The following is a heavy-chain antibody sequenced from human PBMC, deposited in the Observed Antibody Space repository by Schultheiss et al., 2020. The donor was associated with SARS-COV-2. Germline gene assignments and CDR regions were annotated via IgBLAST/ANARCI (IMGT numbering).Heavy chain of an antibody. D-gene: IGHD1-26*01. CDR1: GFTFGDYA. Sequence: GGSLRLSCTASGFTFGDYAMSWVRQAPGKGLEWVGRIKSKTDSGTTDYAAPVKGRFTISRDDSINTLYLQMNSLKTEDTAVYYCTAGGSYYPHWGQGILVTVAS. J-gene: IGHJ4*02. CDR3: TAGGSYYPH. CDR2: IKSKTDSGTT. V-gene: IGHV3-15*01.